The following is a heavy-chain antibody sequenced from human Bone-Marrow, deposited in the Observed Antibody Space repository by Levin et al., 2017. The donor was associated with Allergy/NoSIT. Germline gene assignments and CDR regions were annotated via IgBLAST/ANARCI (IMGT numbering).Heavy chain of an antibody. J-gene: IGHJ6*02. Sequence: GESLKISCADPGVTRRYWMHWVRQAPGKGLVWVSWIDNDGTTTTYADSVKGRLTIYRDNTRKTVYLQMNNLRAEDTGVYYCARDSNYRLDVWGQGTTVIVSS. CDR1: GVTRRYW. CDR3: ARDSNYRLDV. V-gene: IGHV3-74*03. CDR2: IDNDGTTT.